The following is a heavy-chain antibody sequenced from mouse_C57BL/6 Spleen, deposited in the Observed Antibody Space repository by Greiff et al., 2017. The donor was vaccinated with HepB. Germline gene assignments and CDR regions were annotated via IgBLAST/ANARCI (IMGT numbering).Heavy chain of an antibody. J-gene: IGHJ1*03. CDR2: INPNYGTT. CDR1: GYSFTDYN. Sequence: EVKLQQSGPELVKPGASVKISCKASGYSFTDYNMNWVKQSNGKSLEWIGVINPNYGTTSYNQKFKGKATLTVDQSSSTAYMQLNSLTSEDSAVYYCARHYYGSSYEYFDVWGTGTTVTVSS. D-gene: IGHD1-1*01. CDR3: ARHYYGSSYEYFDV. V-gene: IGHV1-39*01.